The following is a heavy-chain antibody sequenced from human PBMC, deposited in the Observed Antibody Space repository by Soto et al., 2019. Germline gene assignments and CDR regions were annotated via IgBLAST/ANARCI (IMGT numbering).Heavy chain of an antibody. J-gene: IGHJ3*02. CDR3: ASLGDSGYDDDAFDI. CDR2: ISSSSSYI. V-gene: IGHV3-21*01. Sequence: GGSLRLSCAASGFTFSSYSMNWARQAPGKGLEWVSSISSSSSYIYYADSVKGRFTISRDNAKNSLYLQMNSLRAEDTAVYYCASLGDSGYDDDAFDIWGQGTMVTVSS. CDR1: GFTFSSYS. D-gene: IGHD5-12*01.